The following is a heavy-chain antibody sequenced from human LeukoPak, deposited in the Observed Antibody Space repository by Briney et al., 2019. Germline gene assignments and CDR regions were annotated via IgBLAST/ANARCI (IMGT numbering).Heavy chain of an antibody. CDR2: MNANSGDT. CDR1: GGTFISYT. D-gene: IGHD6-19*01. V-gene: IGHV1-8*02. CDR3: ARNLPSSGWFVG. Sequence: ASVKVSCKASGGTFISYTINWVRQATGQGLEWMGWMNANSGDTGYAQKFQGRVTMTRDTSISTAYMELSSLRSEDTAVYYCARNLPSSGWFVGWGQGTLVTVSS. J-gene: IGHJ4*02.